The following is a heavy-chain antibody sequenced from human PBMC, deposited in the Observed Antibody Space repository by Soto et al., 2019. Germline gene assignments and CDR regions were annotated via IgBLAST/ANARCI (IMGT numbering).Heavy chain of an antibody. CDR3: AKSDVPDPRYNAFFYDN. D-gene: IGHD1-1*01. CDR1: GFPFGPSI. CDR2: ISVSVGST. J-gene: IGHJ4*02. V-gene: IGHV3-23*01. Sequence: LGLSCGVSGFPFGPSIMSWVRLAPGKGLEWVSTISVSVGSTYYADSVQGRFTVSSDISDNTLFLQMTSLTAEDTAVYSCAKSDVPDPRYNAFFYDNWGRGFLVTVCS.